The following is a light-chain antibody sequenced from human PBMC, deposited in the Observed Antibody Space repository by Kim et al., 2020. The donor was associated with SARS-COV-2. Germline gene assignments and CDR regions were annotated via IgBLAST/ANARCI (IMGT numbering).Light chain of an antibody. J-gene: IGKJ1*01. V-gene: IGKV3-15*01. CDR1: QVVSSN. Sequence: VTPGERATVSCRASQVVSSNLAWYQQKPGQAPRLLIYGASTRATGIPARFSGSGSGTEFTLTISSLQSEDFAVYYCQQYNNWPPSFGQGTKVDIK. CDR3: QQYNNWPPS. CDR2: GAS.